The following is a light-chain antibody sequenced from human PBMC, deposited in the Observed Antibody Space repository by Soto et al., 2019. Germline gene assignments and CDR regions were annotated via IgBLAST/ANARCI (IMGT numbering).Light chain of an antibody. Sequence: DSVMTQSPDSLAVSLGERATFNCKSSQSVLYSPNNKNYLAWYQQKPGQPPKLLIYWASTRESGVPDRFSGSGSGTDFTLTISSLQAEDVAVYYCQQYYSTPWTFGQGTKVEI. CDR3: QQYYSTPWT. CDR2: WAS. CDR1: QSVLYSPNNKNY. V-gene: IGKV4-1*01. J-gene: IGKJ1*01.